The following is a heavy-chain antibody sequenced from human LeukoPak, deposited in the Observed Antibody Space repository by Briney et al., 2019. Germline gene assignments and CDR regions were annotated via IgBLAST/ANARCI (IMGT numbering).Heavy chain of an antibody. CDR1: GFTFNTYS. Sequence: PGGSLRLSCAASGFTFNTYSMNWVRQAPGKGLEWVSSISESGSTYHADSVKGRFTISRDNSKNTLYLQLNSLRAEDTAVYYCAKGGISARPGLDHWGQGTLVTVSS. D-gene: IGHD6-6*01. V-gene: IGHV3-23*01. CDR2: ISESGST. CDR3: AKGGISARPGLDH. J-gene: IGHJ5*02.